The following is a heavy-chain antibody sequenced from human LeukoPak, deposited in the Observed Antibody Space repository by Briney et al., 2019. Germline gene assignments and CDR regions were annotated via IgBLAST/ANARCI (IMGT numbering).Heavy chain of an antibody. CDR1: GFTFSSYW. Sequence: GGSLRLSCAASGFTFSSYWMHWVRQAPGKGLVWVSRINSDGSSTSYADSVKGRFTISRDNAKNTLYLQMNSLRAEDTAVYYCARGPADTAMPPRGDAFDIWGQGTMVTVSS. D-gene: IGHD5-18*01. CDR2: INSDGSST. V-gene: IGHV3-74*01. J-gene: IGHJ3*02. CDR3: ARGPADTAMPPRGDAFDI.